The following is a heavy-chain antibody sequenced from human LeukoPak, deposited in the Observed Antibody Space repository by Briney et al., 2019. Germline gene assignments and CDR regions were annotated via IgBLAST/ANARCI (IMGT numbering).Heavy chain of an antibody. CDR2: IRYDGSNK. J-gene: IGHJ6*03. CDR3: AKDKGRVYYYYMDV. V-gene: IGHV3-30*02. CDR1: GFTFSSYG. D-gene: IGHD3-10*01. Sequence: GGSLRLSCAASGFTFSSYGMHWVRQAPGKGLEWVAFIRYDGSNKYYADSVKGRFTISRDNSKNTLYLQMNSLRAEDTAVYYCAKDKGRVYYYYMDVWGKGTTVTVSS.